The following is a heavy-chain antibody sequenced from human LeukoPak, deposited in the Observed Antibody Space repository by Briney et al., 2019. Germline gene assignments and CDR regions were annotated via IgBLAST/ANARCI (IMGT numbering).Heavy chain of an antibody. CDR2: ISSSSSYI. V-gene: IGHV3-21*01. J-gene: IGHJ4*02. CDR3: ARGQASDFDY. Sequence: GGSLRLSCAASGFTFSTYSMNWVRQAPGKGLEWVSSISSSSSYIYYADSVKGRFTLSRDNAKNSLYLQMNSMRAEDTAVYYCARGQASDFDYWGQGTLVTVSS. CDR1: GFTFSTYS.